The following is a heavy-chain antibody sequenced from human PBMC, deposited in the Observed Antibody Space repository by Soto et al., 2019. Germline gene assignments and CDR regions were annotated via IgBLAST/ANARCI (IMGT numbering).Heavy chain of an antibody. CDR3: SRDDTAVAYFDY. CDR2: ISYDGSNK. J-gene: IGHJ4*02. D-gene: IGHD5-18*01. Sequence: GGSLRLSCAASGFTFSSYAMHWVRQAPGKGLEWVEVISYDGSNKYYADSVKGRFTISTDNSKNTLYLQMNSLRAEDTAVYYCSRDDTAVAYFDYWGQGTLVTVSS. CDR1: GFTFSSYA. V-gene: IGHV3-30*04.